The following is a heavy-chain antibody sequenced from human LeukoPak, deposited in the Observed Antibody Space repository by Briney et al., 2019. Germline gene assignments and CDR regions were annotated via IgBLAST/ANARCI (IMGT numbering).Heavy chain of an antibody. CDR1: GGTFSSYA. V-gene: IGHV1-69*13. D-gene: IGHD2-2*02. CDR3: ARVNRDCSSTSCYNYFDY. J-gene: IGHJ4*02. Sequence: SVKVSCKASGGTFSSYAISWVRQAPGQGLEWMGGIIPIFGTANYAQKFQGRVTITEDESTSTAYMELSSLRSEDTAVYYCARVNRDCSSTSCYNYFDYWGQGTLVTVSS. CDR2: IIPIFGTA.